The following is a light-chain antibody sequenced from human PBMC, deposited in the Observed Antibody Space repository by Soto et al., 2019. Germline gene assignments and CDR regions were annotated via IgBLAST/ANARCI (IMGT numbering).Light chain of an antibody. CDR1: SRDVGSYNY. J-gene: IGLJ1*01. Sequence: QSALTQPASVSGSPGQSITICCTGTSRDVGSYNYVSWYQQHPDKAPKLMIYEVSNRPSGISNRFSGSKSGNTASLTISGLQAEDEADYYCSSYTSSFTLVFGTGTKLTVL. CDR3: SSYTSSFTLV. CDR2: EVS. V-gene: IGLV2-14*01.